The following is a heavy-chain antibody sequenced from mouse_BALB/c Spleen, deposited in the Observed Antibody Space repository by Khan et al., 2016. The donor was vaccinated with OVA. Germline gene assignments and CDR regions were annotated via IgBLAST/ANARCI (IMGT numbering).Heavy chain of an antibody. CDR1: GYTFTDYV. Sequence: QVQLQQSGPEVVKPGASVKMSCKASGYTFTDYVINWVKQRTGQGLEWIGQIYPGSGTTHYNENFTGKVTLTADKSSNTAYMQFSSLTSEDSAVYFCARSGYGSLVYWGLGTTLAVSS. D-gene: IGHD1-1*01. V-gene: IGHV1-77*01. CDR2: IYPGSGTT. CDR3: ARSGYGSLVY. J-gene: IGHJ2*01.